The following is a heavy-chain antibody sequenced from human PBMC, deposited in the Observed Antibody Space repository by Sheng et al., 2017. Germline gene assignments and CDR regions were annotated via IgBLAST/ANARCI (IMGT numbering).Heavy chain of an antibody. CDR2: IYHSGST. D-gene: IGHD7-27*01. CDR1: GYSISSGYY. J-gene: IGHJ4*02. CDR3: ARVRVSGHDFDY. V-gene: IGHV4-38-2*02. Sequence: QVQLQESGPGLVKPSETLSLTCTVSGYSISSGYYWGWIRQPPGKGLEWIGSIYHSGSTYYNPSLKSRVTISVDTSKNQFSLKLSSVTAADTAVYYCARVRVSGHDFDYWGQGTLVTVSS.